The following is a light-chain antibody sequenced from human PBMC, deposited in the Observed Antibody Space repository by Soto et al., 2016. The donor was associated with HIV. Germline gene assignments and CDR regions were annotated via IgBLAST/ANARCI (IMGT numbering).Light chain of an antibody. V-gene: IGKV1-5*03. J-gene: IGKJ1*01. CDR2: KVS. Sequence: DIQLTQSPSTLSAAVGDRVTITCRASQSVNDWLAWYQQKPGTPLSLLIYKVSTLESGVPSRFSGVGFGTDFTLTISTLQPEDSAIYYCQQYNTPPWTFGQRDQRWKS. CDR1: QSVNDW. CDR3: QQYNTPPWT.